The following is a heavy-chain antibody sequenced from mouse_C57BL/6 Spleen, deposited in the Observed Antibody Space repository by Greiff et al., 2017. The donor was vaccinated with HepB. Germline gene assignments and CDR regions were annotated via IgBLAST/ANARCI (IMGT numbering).Heavy chain of an antibody. CDR2: IYPGNSDT. V-gene: IGHV1-5*01. CDR1: GYTFTSYW. J-gene: IGHJ1*03. CDR3: TITTVPADWYFDV. Sequence: VQLQQSGTVLARPGASVKMSCKTSGYTFTSYWMHWVKQRPGQGLEWIGAIYPGNSDTSYNQKFKGKAKLTAVTSASTAYMELSSLTNEDSAVYYCTITTVPADWYFDVWGTGTTVTVSS. D-gene: IGHD1-1*01.